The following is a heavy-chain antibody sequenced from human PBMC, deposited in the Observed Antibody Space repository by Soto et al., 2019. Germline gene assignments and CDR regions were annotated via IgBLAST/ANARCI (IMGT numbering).Heavy chain of an antibody. Sequence: QVHLVQSGAEVKKPGASVKVSCQGSGYAFTTYGITWVRQAPGQGLEWMGRISAHNGNTNYAQKLQGRVTVTRDTSTSTAYMELRSLRYDDTAVYYCGRGRYGDYWGQGALVTVSS. CDR1: GYAFTTYG. CDR2: ISAHNGNT. CDR3: GRGRYGDY. J-gene: IGHJ4*02. D-gene: IGHD1-1*01. V-gene: IGHV1-18*01.